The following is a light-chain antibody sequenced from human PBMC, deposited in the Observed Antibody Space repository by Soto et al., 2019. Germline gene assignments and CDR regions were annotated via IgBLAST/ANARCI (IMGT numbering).Light chain of an antibody. Sequence: EIVFTQSPGTLSLSPGERATLSCRASQSVSRNYLAWYQQKPGQAPRLLLNGASRRATGTPARCSSSESGTDLTLTISRLEPEDFAVYYCQHYGSSPGLTFGGGTQVDIK. CDR1: QSVSRNY. J-gene: IGKJ4*01. V-gene: IGKV3-20*01. CDR2: GAS. CDR3: QHYGSSPGLT.